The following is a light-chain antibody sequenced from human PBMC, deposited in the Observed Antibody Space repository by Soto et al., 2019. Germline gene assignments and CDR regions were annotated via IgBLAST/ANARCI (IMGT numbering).Light chain of an antibody. J-gene: IGKJ1*01. CDR3: QQYSKSPLT. CDR1: LTVSDNY. CDR2: GAS. V-gene: IGKV3-20*01. Sequence: EIVLTPSPGTLSFSPAYSGTLSRRSSLTVSDNYLAWYQQKAGQVSRLVIYGASSRATGIPDRFSAGGSGTDFTLNISRLEPEDFAVYYCQQYSKSPLTFGQGAKV.